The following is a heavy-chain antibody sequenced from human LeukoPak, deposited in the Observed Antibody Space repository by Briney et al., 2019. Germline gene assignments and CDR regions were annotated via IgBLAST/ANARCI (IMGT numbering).Heavy chain of an antibody. CDR1: GFTFSSYA. V-gene: IGHV3-23*01. D-gene: IGHD6-19*01. CDR2: ISGSGGST. CDR3: AKDLEEAVAGTWDY. J-gene: IGHJ4*02. Sequence: GGSLRLSCAASGFTFSSYAMSWVRQAPGKGLEWVSAISGSGGSTYYADSVKGRFTIPRDNSKNTLYLQMNSLGAEDTAVYYCAKDLEEAVAGTWDYWGQGTLVTVSS.